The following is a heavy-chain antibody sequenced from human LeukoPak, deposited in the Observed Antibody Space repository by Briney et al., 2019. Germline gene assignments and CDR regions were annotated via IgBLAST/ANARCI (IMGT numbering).Heavy chain of an antibody. D-gene: IGHD2-2*02. V-gene: IGHV4-31*03. CDR2: IYYSGRT. CDR1: GGSISSGGYY. J-gene: IGHJ4*02. CDR3: ARYCSSTSCYRGEEDY. Sequence: SETLSLTCTVSGGSISSGGYYWSWIRQHQGKGLEWFGYIYYSGRTYYNPSLKSRVTISLDTSKNQFSLKLSSVTAAATAVYYCARYCSSTSCYRGEEDYGGQGTLVTVS.